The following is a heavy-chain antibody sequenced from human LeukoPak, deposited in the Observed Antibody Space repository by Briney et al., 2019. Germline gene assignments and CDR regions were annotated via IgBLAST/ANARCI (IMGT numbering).Heavy chain of an antibody. Sequence: PSETLSLTCAVHGGSFSGYYSSSIRDPPGKGLEWIGQINHSGSTNYNPPLKSRVTISVDKSKNQFSLQLSTVTAADTAVYYCARGSEIGGILAFDIWGQGTMVTVSS. CDR3: ARGSEIGGILAFDI. V-gene: IGHV4-34*01. CDR2: INHSGST. J-gene: IGHJ3*02. D-gene: IGHD2-15*01. CDR1: GGSFSGYY.